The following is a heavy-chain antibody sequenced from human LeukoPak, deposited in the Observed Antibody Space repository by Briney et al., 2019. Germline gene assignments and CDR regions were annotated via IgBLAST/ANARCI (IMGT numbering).Heavy chain of an antibody. D-gene: IGHD2/OR15-2a*01. Sequence: VASVKVSCKASGYALTVRYMHWVRQVPGQGLEWMGFIKPDSGFTNYAEKFQDRVTMSRDTSITTVYMELSSLGSGDTALYYCSTEDKYCKTTTCDDYWGQGTLVTVTS. CDR3: STEDKYCKTTTCDDY. V-gene: IGHV1-2*02. J-gene: IGHJ4*02. CDR2: IKPDSGFT. CDR1: GYALTVRY.